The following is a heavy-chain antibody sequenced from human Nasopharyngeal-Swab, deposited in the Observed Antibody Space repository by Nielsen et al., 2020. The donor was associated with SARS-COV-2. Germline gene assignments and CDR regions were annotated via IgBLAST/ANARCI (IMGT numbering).Heavy chain of an antibody. J-gene: IGHJ3*02. CDR2: ISSSGSIA. CDR1: GFTFGSYT. V-gene: IGHV3-48*04. CDR3: VRGGALIQLWLLPHALDI. Sequence: GESLKISCEASGFTFGSYTMNWVRQAPGKGLEWVSFISSSGSIAYYADSVKGRFTISRDNANNSLYLQMNSLRADDTAVYYCVRGGALIQLWLLPHALDIWGQGTLVTVSS. D-gene: IGHD5-18*01.